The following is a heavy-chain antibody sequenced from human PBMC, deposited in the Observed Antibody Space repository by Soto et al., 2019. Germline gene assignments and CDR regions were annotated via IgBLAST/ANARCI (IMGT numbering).Heavy chain of an antibody. CDR1: GGSLNNYY. J-gene: IGHJ6*03. CDR3: ARRGVPGYYYYMDV. Sequence: NPSETLDLTCAVYGGSLNNYYWSWIRQPPGKGLEWIGEINHSGSTNYNPSLKSRVTISVDTSKSQLSLKVTSVTAADTAVYYCARRGVPGYYYYMDVWGKGTTVTVSS. V-gene: IGHV4-34*01. CDR2: INHSGST.